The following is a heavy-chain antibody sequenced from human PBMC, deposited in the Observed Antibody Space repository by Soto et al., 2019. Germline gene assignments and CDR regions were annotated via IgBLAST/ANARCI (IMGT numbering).Heavy chain of an antibody. CDR2: IFPGDSDA. J-gene: IGHJ4*02. D-gene: IGHD3-16*01. CDR3: VRPNFGALTHFDF. CDR1: GYTFTNYW. V-gene: IGHV5-51*01. Sequence: GESLKISCKAIGYTFTNYWIGWVRQTPGKGLEWMGIIFPGDSDARYNPSFEGQVTVSADESISTAYLQWNTLKASDTAMYYCVRPNFGALTHFDFWGQGTLVTVSS.